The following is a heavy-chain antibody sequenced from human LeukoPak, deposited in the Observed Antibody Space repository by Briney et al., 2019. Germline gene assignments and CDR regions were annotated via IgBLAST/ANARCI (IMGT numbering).Heavy chain of an antibody. CDR3: ARLTGAASDS. Sequence: PGGSLRLSFAASGFTFRTHSMNWDRQAPGKWLEWVSSISSTGDATYYADSLKGRFTISRDNARNSVYLQVNSLRAEDTAVYYCARLTGAASDSWGQGTLVTVSS. V-gene: IGHV3-21*01. D-gene: IGHD3-10*01. J-gene: IGHJ4*02. CDR2: ISSTGDAT. CDR1: GFTFRTHS.